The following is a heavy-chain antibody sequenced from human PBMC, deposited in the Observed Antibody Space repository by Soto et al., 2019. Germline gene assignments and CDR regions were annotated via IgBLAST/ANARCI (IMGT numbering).Heavy chain of an antibody. J-gene: IGHJ4*02. CDR3: ARDGGPFGVGSSDY. CDR2: IWSDGSNK. V-gene: IGHV3-33*01. CDR1: GFTFNIHG. Sequence: QVHLVESGGGVVQPGRSLRLSCAVSGFTFNIHGMHWVRQTPGKGLEWVSVIWSDGSNKYYADSVKGRFTISRDNSKNTLYLQMNSLRVEDTAVYYWARDGGPFGVGSSDYWGQGTLVTVSS. D-gene: IGHD3-3*01.